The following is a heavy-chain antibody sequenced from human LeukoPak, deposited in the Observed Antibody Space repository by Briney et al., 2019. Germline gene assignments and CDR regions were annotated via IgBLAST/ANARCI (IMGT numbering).Heavy chain of an antibody. Sequence: SETLSLTCTVSGGSISSYYWSWIRQPAGKGLEWIGYIYHSGSTYYNPSLKSRVTISVDRSKNQFSLKLSSVTAADTAVYYCARGETDDAFDIWGQGTMVTVSS. D-gene: IGHD1-26*01. CDR1: GGSISSYY. J-gene: IGHJ3*02. CDR2: IYHSGST. V-gene: IGHV4-59*12. CDR3: ARGETDDAFDI.